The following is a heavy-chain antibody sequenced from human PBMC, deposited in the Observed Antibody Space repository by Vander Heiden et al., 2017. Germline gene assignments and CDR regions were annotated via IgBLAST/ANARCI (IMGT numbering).Heavy chain of an antibody. CDR2: IYYSGRT. CDR1: DASISSSSSY. V-gene: IGHV4-39*01. J-gene: IGHJ4*02. Sequence: QLQLKASGPGLVKPSETPSHTCTVSDASISSSSSYWGWIRRPPGKGLEWIGSIYYSGRTYYNPSRKSRVTISVDTSKKQFSLKLGFVTAAYTAVYYCARILGYWGQGTLVTVSS. CDR3: ARILGY. D-gene: IGHD2-8*02.